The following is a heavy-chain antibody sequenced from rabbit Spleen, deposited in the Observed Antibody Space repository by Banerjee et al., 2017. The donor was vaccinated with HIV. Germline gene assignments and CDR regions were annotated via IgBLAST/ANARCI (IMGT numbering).Heavy chain of an antibody. CDR2: IWTGSTGNT. J-gene: IGHJ6*01. CDR3: AREAYYRYGYSL. Sequence: QSLEESGGDLVKPGASLTLTCTASGFSFSSSYYMCWVRQAPGKGLEWIACIWTGSTGNTYYASWAKGRFTISKTSSTTVTLQMTSLTAADTATYFCAREAYYRYGYSLGGQGTLVTVS. D-gene: IGHD6-1*01. V-gene: IGHV1S40*01. CDR1: GFSFSSSYY.